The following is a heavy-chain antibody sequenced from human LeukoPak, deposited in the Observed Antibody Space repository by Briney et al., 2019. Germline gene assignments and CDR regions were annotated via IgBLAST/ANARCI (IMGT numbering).Heavy chain of an antibody. Sequence: SETLSLTCTVSGGSISSSSYYWGWIRQPPGKGLEWIGSIYYSGSTYYNPSLKSRVTISVDTSKNQFSLKLSSVTAADTAVYYCARAIYDSSGYYTSLDYWGQGTLVTVSS. CDR3: ARAIYDSSGYYTSLDY. J-gene: IGHJ4*02. V-gene: IGHV4-39*07. CDR2: IYYSGST. CDR1: GGSISSSSYY. D-gene: IGHD3-22*01.